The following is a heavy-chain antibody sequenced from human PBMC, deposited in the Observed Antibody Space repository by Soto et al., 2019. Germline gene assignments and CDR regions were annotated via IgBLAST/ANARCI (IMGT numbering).Heavy chain of an antibody. D-gene: IGHD3-22*01. CDR1: GFTFSSYA. J-gene: IGHJ4*02. CDR3: AIVPYTYYYDSSGYPLDY. V-gene: IGHV3-30-3*01. CDR2: ISYDGSNK. Sequence: GGSLRLSCAASGFTFSSYAMHWVRQAPGKGLEWVAVISYDGSNKYYADSVKGRFTISRDNSKNTLYLQMNSLRAEDTAVYYCAIVPYTYYYDSSGYPLDYWGQGTLVTVSS.